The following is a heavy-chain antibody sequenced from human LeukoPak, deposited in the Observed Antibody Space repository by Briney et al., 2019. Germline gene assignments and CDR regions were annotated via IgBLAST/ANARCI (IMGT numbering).Heavy chain of an antibody. CDR3: ASEVSIAVAGTGSDYYYGMDV. CDR1: GGTFSSYA. D-gene: IGHD6-19*01. V-gene: IGHV1-69*13. J-gene: IGHJ6*02. Sequence: SVMVSCKASGGTFSSYAISWVRQAPGQGLEWMGGIIPIFGTANYAQKFQGRVTITADESTSTAYMELCSLRSEDTAVYYCASEVSIAVAGTGSDYYYGMDVWGQGTTVTVSS. CDR2: IIPIFGTA.